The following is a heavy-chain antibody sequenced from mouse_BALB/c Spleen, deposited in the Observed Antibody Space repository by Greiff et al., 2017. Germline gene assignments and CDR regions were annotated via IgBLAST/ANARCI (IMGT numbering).Heavy chain of an antibody. CDR3: ARNLLSNAMDY. V-gene: IGHV5-12-2*01. Sequence: DVMLVESGGGLVQPGGSLKLSCAASGFTFSSYTMSWVRQTPERRLEWVAYISNGGGSTYYPDTVKGRFTISRDNAKNTLYLQMSSLKSEDTAMYYCARNLLSNAMDYWGQGTSVTVSS. CDR2: ISNGGGST. CDR1: GFTFSSYT. D-gene: IGHD2-10*01. J-gene: IGHJ4*01.